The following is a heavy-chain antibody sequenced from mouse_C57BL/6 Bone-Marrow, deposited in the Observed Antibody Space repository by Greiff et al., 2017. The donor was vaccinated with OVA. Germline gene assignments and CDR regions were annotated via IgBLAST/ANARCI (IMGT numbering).Heavy chain of an antibody. D-gene: IGHD1-1*01. V-gene: IGHV3-6*01. J-gene: IGHJ3*01. CDR2: ISYDGSN. CDR3: ARLDYGSSVAY. Sequence: EVQLVESGPGLVKPSQSLSLTCSVTGYSITSGYYWNWIRQFPGNKLEWMGYISYDGSNKYNPSLKNRISITRDTSKNQFFLKLNSVTTEDTATYYCARLDYGSSVAYWGQGTLVTVSA. CDR1: GYSITSGYY.